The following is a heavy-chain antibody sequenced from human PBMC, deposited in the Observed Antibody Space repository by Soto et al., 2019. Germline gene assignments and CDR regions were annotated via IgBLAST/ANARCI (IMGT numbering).Heavy chain of an antibody. D-gene: IGHD3-16*01. CDR3: ARWGTTGGLDV. J-gene: IGHJ4*02. Sequence: QVQLVESGGGVVQPGTSLRVSCVGSGFTFRSYVIHWVRQAPGKGLEWVALTSYDGSDKYYGDLVRGRFIISRDNSRKTVELQMDSVTLEDTALYYCARWGTTGGLDVWGQGTLVSVSS. CDR1: GFTFRSYV. V-gene: IGHV3-30*19. CDR2: TSYDGSDK.